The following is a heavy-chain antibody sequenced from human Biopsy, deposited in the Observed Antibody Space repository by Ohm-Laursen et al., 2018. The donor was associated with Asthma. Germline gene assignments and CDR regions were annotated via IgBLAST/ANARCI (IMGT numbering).Heavy chain of an antibody. Sequence: SSVKVSCKSLGGTFNTYVIGWVRQAPGQGLEWMGGINSVFGTTTYPQKFQDRVTITADDSTSTVYMELSSLRSEHTAVYYCARKAGSCISRTCYSLDFWGQGTLVTVSS. CDR2: INSVFGTT. D-gene: IGHD2-2*01. J-gene: IGHJ4*02. V-gene: IGHV1-69*01. CDR3: ARKAGSCISRTCYSLDF. CDR1: GGTFNTYV.